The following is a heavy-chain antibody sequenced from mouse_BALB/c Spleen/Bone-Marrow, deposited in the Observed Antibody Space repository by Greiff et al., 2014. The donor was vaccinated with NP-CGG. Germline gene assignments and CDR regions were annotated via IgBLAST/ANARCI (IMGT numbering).Heavy chain of an antibody. Sequence: VHVKQSGPELVKPGASVKMSCKASGYTFTDYYMRWVKQSHGKSLEWIGYIIPNNGDTFYNQKFKGKATLTVDKSSSTAYMQLNSLTSEDSAVYYCARSTGYYVGTWFAYWGQGTLVTVSA. CDR2: IIPNNGDT. V-gene: IGHV1S46*01. J-gene: IGHJ3*01. CDR1: GYTFTDYY. D-gene: IGHD2-3*01. CDR3: ARSTGYYVGTWFAY.